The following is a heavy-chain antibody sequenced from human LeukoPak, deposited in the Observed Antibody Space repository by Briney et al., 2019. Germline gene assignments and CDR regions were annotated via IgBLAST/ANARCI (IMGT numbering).Heavy chain of an antibody. CDR1: GGSISSYY. CDR2: IYYSGST. J-gene: IGHJ6*02. Sequence: SETLSLTCTVSGGSISSYYWSWNRQPPGKGLEWIGYIYYSGSTNYNPSLKSRVTISVDTSKNQFSLKLSSVTAADTAVYYCARDRIRFLEWLSPNYYYGMDVWGQGTTVTVSS. CDR3: ARDRIRFLEWLSPNYYYGMDV. V-gene: IGHV4-59*01. D-gene: IGHD3-3*01.